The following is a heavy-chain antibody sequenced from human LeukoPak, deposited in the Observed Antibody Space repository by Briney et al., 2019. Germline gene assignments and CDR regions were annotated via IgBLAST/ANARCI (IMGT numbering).Heavy chain of an antibody. Sequence: GRSLRLSCAASGSTFSSYAMSWVRQAPGKGLEWVSAISGSGGSTYYADSVKGRFTISRDNSKNTLYLQMNSLRAEDTAVYYCAKDFRDSSGYIDWYFDLWGRGTLVTVSS. CDR1: GSTFSSYA. V-gene: IGHV3-23*01. J-gene: IGHJ2*01. D-gene: IGHD6-19*01. CDR3: AKDFRDSSGYIDWYFDL. CDR2: ISGSGGST.